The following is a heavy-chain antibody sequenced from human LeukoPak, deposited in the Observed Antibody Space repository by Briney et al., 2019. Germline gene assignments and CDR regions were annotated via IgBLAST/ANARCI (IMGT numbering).Heavy chain of an antibody. Sequence: PGGSLRLSCAAAGFTVSSYAMSGVPQAPGKGLWGVSYISSSGSTIYYADSVKGRFTISRDNAKNSLYLQMNSLRAEDTAVYYCASSSPLYYYMDVWGKGTTVTVSS. CDR3: ASSSPLYYYMDV. CDR2: ISSSGSTI. CDR1: GFTVSSYA. V-gene: IGHV3-11*01. J-gene: IGHJ6*03.